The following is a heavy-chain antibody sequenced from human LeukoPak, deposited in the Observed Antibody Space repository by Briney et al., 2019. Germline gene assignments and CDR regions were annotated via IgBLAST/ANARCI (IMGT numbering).Heavy chain of an antibody. Sequence: ASVKVSCKASGYTFTGHYMHWVRQAPGQGLEWMGWINPNSGGTNYAQKFQGRVTMTRDTSISTAYMELSRLRSDDTAVYYCARDRGDYGDSRTFDYWGQGTLVTVSS. J-gene: IGHJ4*02. CDR1: GYTFTGHY. CDR2: INPNSGGT. D-gene: IGHD4-17*01. CDR3: ARDRGDYGDSRTFDY. V-gene: IGHV1-2*02.